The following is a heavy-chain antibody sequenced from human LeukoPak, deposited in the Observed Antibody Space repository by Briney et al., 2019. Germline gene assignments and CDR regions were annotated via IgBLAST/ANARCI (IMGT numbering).Heavy chain of an antibody. CDR1: GNNFAGYW. D-gene: IGHD2-2*01. J-gene: IGHJ5*01. CDR3: ARLLSTHNWFDS. CDR2: IYPGDSDS. V-gene: IGHV5-51*01. Sequence: GESLNISCKSSGNNFAGYWIGWVRQMPGRGLEWMGLIYPGDSDSRYSPSFQGQVTISADKSITTAYLQWSSLKASDTAIYYCARLLSTHNWFDSWGQGTLVTVSS.